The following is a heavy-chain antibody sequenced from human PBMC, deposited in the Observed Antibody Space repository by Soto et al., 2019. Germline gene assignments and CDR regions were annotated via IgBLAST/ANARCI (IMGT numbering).Heavy chain of an antibody. CDR3: VRVRGFLEWLD. Sequence: GGSLRLSCVASGFIFDDYYMNWIRQTPGKGLEWVSYISSSGSDANSADSLKGRFSISRDNAKNAVYLQVNRLSAEDTAIYYCVRVRGFLEWLDWGQGTLVTVS. J-gene: IGHJ1*01. CDR2: ISSSGSDA. D-gene: IGHD3-3*01. CDR1: GFIFDDYY. V-gene: IGHV3-11*06.